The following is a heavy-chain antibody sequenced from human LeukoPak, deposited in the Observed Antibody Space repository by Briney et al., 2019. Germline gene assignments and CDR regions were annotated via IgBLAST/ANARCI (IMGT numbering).Heavy chain of an antibody. V-gene: IGHV4-59*01. CDR1: GGSISSDY. CDR2: IYYSGTT. D-gene: IGHD6-19*01. Sequence: PSETLSLTCTVSGGSISSDYWSWIRQSPGKGLEWIGYIYYSGTTSYNPSLKSRVTISLDTSKNQFSLKLSSVTAADTAVYFCARQVVAVAGTGYFDYWGQGTLVTVSS. CDR3: ARQVVAVAGTGYFDY. J-gene: IGHJ4*02.